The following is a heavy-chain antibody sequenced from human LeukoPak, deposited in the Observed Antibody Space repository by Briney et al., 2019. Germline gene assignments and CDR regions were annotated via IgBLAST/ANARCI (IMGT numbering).Heavy chain of an antibody. CDR1: GGSMSDSIT. CDR3: AKKPVTIKYPFDN. D-gene: IGHD5-24*01. CDR2: LSASGDYT. J-gene: IGHJ4*02. V-gene: IGHV3-23*01. Sequence: ETLSLTCSVSGGSMSDSITWGWVRQAPGKGLEWVAALSASGDYTEYADSVKGRFTISRDTSQNTLILEMNSLRAEDTAVYYCAKKPVTIKYPFDNWGQGTLVTVSS.